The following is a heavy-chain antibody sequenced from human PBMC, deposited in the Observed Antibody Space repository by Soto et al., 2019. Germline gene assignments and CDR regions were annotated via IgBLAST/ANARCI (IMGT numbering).Heavy chain of an antibody. J-gene: IGHJ4*02. CDR3: VRDRPGSQEYFDY. D-gene: IGHD3-10*01. CDR2: INTDGSDT. Sequence: DVQLVESGGVLAQPGGSLRLSCAASGFIFSSEWMDWVRQAPGKGLVWVSRINTDGSDTRYADSVKGRFTISRDNAKNTVYLTMNSLRAEETGVHYCVRDRPGSQEYFDYWGQGNMVTVSS. CDR1: GFIFSSEW. V-gene: IGHV3-74*01.